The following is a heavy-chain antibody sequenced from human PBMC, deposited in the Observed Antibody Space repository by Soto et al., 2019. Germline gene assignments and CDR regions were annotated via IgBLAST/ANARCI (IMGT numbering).Heavy chain of an antibody. D-gene: IGHD3-3*01. CDR1: GFTFSDHY. V-gene: IGHV3-72*01. CDR2: TRNKANSYTT. CDR3: ARDLMMPYYDFWSGINYFDY. Sequence: GGSLRLSCAASGFTFSDHYMDWVRQAPGKGLEWVGRTRNKANSYTTEYAASVKGRFTISRDDSKNSLYLQMNSLKTEDTAVYYCARDLMMPYYDFWSGINYFDYWGQGTLVTVSS. J-gene: IGHJ4*02.